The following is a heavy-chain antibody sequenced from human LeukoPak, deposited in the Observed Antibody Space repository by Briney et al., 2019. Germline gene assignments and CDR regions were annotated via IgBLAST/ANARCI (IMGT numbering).Heavy chain of an antibody. CDR2: IYYSGST. CDR1: GVSISSYY. CDR3: ARTGQYDFWSGYYFDY. V-gene: IGHV4-59*01. Sequence: SETLSLTGTVSGVSISSYYWSWIRQPPGKGLEWIGYIYYSGSTNYNPSLKSRVTISVDTSKNQFSLKLSSVTAADTAVYYCARTGQYDFWSGYYFDYWGQGTLVTVSS. D-gene: IGHD3-3*01. J-gene: IGHJ4*02.